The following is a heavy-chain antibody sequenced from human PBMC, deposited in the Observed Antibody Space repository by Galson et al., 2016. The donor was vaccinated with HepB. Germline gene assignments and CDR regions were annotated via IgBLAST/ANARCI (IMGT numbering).Heavy chain of an antibody. D-gene: IGHD3-16*01. CDR3: ARDWGGDTFGFYYYGLDV. V-gene: IGHV3-33*08. CDR1: GFTFSSYG. J-gene: IGHJ6*02. Sequence: SLRLSCAASGFTFSSYGMHWVRQAPGKGLEWVAVIWFDGSKKYYADSVKGRFTISRDNSKNTVYLQMNSLRAEDTAFFYCARDWGGDTFGFYYYGLDVWGQGTTVTGAS. CDR2: IWFDGSKK.